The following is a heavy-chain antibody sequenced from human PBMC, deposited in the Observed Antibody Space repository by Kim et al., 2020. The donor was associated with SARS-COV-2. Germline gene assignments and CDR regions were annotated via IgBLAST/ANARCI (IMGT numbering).Heavy chain of an antibody. CDR1: GFTFSSYE. CDR3: ATLPYPAMVYYYYYGMDV. Sequence: GGSLRLSCAASGFTFSSYEMNWVRQAPGKGLEWVSYISSSGSTIYYADSVKGRFTISRDNAKNSLYLQMNSLRAEDTAVYYCATLPYPAMVYYYYYGMDVWGQGTTVTVSS. J-gene: IGHJ6*02. V-gene: IGHV3-48*03. D-gene: IGHD5-18*01. CDR2: ISSSGSTI.